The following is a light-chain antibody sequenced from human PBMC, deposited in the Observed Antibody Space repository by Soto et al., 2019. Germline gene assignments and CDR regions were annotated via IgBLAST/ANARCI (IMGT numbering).Light chain of an antibody. Sequence: QSALTQPASVSGSPGQSITISCTGTSSDVGGYNYVSWYQQHPGKAPKLMIYEVSNRPSGVSNRFSGSKSGNTASKTISGLQAEDEDYYYCSSYTSSSTRVFGGGTKLTVL. V-gene: IGLV2-14*01. CDR1: SSDVGGYNY. CDR2: EVS. J-gene: IGLJ3*02. CDR3: SSYTSSSTRV.